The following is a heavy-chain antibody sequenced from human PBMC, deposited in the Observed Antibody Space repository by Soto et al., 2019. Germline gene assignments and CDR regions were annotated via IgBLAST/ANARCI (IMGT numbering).Heavy chain of an antibody. Sequence: QVQLVESGGGVVQPGRSLRLSCAASGFTFSSHGMHWVRQAPGKGLEWVAVIWYDGSKTYYADSVKGRFSISRDNSKNTLYLQMNSLRVEDTAVYYCARWGNWKVADYWGQGTLVTVSS. V-gene: IGHV3-33*01. CDR1: GFTFSSHG. CDR2: IWYDGSKT. CDR3: ARWGNWKVADY. J-gene: IGHJ4*02. D-gene: IGHD1-1*01.